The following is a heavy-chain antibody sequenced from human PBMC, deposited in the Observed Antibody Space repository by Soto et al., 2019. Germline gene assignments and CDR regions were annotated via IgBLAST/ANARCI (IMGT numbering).Heavy chain of an antibody. D-gene: IGHD6-6*01. V-gene: IGHV4-39*01. Sequence: QLQLQASGPGLVKPSETLSLTCTVSGGSISSSSYYWGWIRQPPGKGLEWIGSIYYSGSTYYNPSLKKRVPISVDTSDIQFPLKLSSVTAADTGVYYCARRRPNYFDYWGQGTLVTVSS. J-gene: IGHJ4*02. CDR1: GGSISSSSYY. CDR2: IYYSGST. CDR3: ARRRPNYFDY.